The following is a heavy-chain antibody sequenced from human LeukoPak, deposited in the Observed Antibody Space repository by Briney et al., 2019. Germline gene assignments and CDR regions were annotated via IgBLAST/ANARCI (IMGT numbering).Heavy chain of an antibody. CDR3: ASPRVPHDSSGYYFY. Sequence: PGGSLRLSCAASGVTVSSNYMSWVRQAPGKGLEWVSVIYSGGSTYYADSVKGRFTISRDNSKNTLYLQMNSLRAEDTAVYYCASPRVPHDSSGYYFYWGQGTLVTVSS. J-gene: IGHJ4*02. D-gene: IGHD3-22*01. CDR1: GVTVSSNY. V-gene: IGHV3-53*01. CDR2: IYSGGST.